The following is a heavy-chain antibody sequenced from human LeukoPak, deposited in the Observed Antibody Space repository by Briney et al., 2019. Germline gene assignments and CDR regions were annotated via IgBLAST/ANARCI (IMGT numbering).Heavy chain of an antibody. J-gene: IGHJ4*02. D-gene: IGHD2-15*01. Sequence: SETLSLTCNVSGGSISNYYWSWIRRPPGKGLEWIGYMYHTGHTMYNSSLKSRVTMSLDTSNNHFSLRLSSVTAADTAVYYCARHPFATPFDYWGPGTVVTVSS. CDR1: GGSISNYY. CDR2: MYHTGHT. V-gene: IGHV4-59*08. CDR3: ARHPFATPFDY.